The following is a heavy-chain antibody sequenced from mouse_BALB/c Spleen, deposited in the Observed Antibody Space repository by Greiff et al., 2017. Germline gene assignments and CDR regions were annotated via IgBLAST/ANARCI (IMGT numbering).Heavy chain of an antibody. CDR3: ASGTMITTAFAY. CDR2: FHPYNDDT. J-gene: IGHJ3*01. D-gene: IGHD2-4*01. CDR1: GYTFTTYQ. V-gene: IGHV1-47*01. Sequence: VQLQQSGAELVKPGASVKMSCKASGYTFTTYQIEWMNQNHGKSLEGIGNFHPYNDDTKYNENFKGKAKLTVEKSSSTVYLELSRLTSDDSAVYSCASGTMITTAFAYWGQGTLVTVSA.